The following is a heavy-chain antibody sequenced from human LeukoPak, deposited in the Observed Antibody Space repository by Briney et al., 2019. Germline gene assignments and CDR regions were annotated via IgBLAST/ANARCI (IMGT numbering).Heavy chain of an antibody. CDR3: ARWADIVVVPAAGYYYYYMDV. D-gene: IGHD2-2*01. V-gene: IGHV1-18*01. J-gene: IGHJ6*03. Sequence: ASVKVSCKASGYTFTSYGISWVRQAPGQGLEWMGWISAYNGNTNYAQKLQGRVTMTTDTSTSTAYMELRSLRSDDTAVYYCARWADIVVVPAAGYYYYYMDVWGKGTTVTVSS. CDR2: ISAYNGNT. CDR1: GYTFTSYG.